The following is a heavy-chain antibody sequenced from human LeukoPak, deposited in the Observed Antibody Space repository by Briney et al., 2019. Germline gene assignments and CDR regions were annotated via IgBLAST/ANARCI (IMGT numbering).Heavy chain of an antibody. D-gene: IGHD3-9*01. V-gene: IGHV1-18*01. CDR3: ALLATCYGSDAFDI. J-gene: IGHJ3*02. CDR2: ISACNGNT. CDR1: GYTFTCYG. Sequence: ASVKVSCKASGYTFTCYGISWVRQAPGQGLEWMGWISACNGNTNYEHKLQGRVTMTTDTAKSTAYMELRSLRSDDTAVYYCALLATCYGSDAFDIWGQGTMVSVSS.